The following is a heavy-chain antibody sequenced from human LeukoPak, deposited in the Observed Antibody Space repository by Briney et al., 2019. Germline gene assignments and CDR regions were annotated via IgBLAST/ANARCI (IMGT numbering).Heavy chain of an antibody. CDR2: IWYDGSNK. CDR3: ARGPLGYCSGGSCPLPADY. Sequence: GGSLRLSCVASGFTFSNYWMSWIRQAPGKGLEWVAVIWYDGSNKYYADSVKGRFTISRDNSKNTLYLQMNSLRAEDTAVYYCARGPLGYCSGGSCPLPADYWGQGTLVTVSS. J-gene: IGHJ4*02. V-gene: IGHV3-33*08. D-gene: IGHD2-15*01. CDR1: GFTFSNYW.